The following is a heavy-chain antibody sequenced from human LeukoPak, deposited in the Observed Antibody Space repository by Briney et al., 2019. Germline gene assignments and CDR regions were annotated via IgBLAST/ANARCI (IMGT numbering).Heavy chain of an antibody. J-gene: IGHJ6*03. CDR1: GGSISSYY. CDR2: IYYSGST. D-gene: IGHD6-13*01. Sequence: PSETLSLTCTVSGGSISSYYWSWIRQPPGKGLEWIGYIYYSGSTNYNPSLKSRVTISVDTSKNQFSLKLSSVTAADTAVYYCARVGSSSWYSYYYYYMDVWGKGTTVTVPS. V-gene: IGHV4-59*01. CDR3: ARVGSSSWYSYYYYYMDV.